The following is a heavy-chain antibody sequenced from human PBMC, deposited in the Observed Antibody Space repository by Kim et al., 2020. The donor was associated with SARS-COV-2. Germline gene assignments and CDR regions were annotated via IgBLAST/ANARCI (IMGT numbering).Heavy chain of an antibody. Sequence: GGSLRLSCVGSGFTVSNTYMSWVRQAPGKGLEWVSVIHSDGKTYYADSVKGRFTISRDNSKNTLYLQMNSLRAEDTAVYHCAKDPGYASGVDFEPWGQGWRVTVSS. V-gene: IGHV3-66*02. CDR1: GFTVSNTY. D-gene: IGHD2-8*01. J-gene: IGHJ5*02. CDR2: IHSDGKT. CDR3: AKDPGYASGVDFEP.